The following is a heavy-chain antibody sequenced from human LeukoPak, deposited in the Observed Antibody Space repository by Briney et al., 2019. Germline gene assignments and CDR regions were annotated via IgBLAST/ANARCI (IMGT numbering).Heavy chain of an antibody. CDR2: INPNSGGT. J-gene: IGHJ4*02. V-gene: IGHV1-2*02. Sequence: ASVIVSCQASGFTITIYYMHWVRQAPGQGHEWIGWINPNSGGTNYAQKFQGRVTMTRDTSISTAYMELSRLRSDDTAVYYCARLGDSSGYYDRYFDYWGQGTLVTVSS. CDR1: GFTITIYY. D-gene: IGHD3-22*01. CDR3: ARLGDSSGYYDRYFDY.